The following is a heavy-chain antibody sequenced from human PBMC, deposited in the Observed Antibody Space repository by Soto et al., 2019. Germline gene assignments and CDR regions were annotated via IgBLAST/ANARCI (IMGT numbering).Heavy chain of an antibody. D-gene: IGHD2-2*01. Sequence: EVRLVESGGGLVQPGGSLRLSCATSGFTFSSRWMHWVRQAPGKGLVWVSYINSDGSTTTYADSVKGRFTISRDNAKNKVYLQMNRLRVDDTAVYYCARDTSYSTDYWGQGTLVTVSS. J-gene: IGHJ4*02. CDR1: GFTFSSRW. V-gene: IGHV3-74*01. CDR3: ARDTSYSTDY. CDR2: INSDGSTT.